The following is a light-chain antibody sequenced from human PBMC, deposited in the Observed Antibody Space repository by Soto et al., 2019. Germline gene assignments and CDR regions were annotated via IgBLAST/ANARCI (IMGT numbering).Light chain of an antibody. J-gene: IGLJ1*01. CDR2: LEGSGSY. V-gene: IGLV4-60*03. CDR1: SGHSSYI. Sequence: QTVVTQSSSASASLGSSVKLTCTLSSGHSSYIIAWHQQQPGKAPRYLMKLEGSGSYNKGSGVPDRFSGSSSGADRCLTISNLQSEDEADYYCETWDSYTRVFGTGTKVTVL. CDR3: ETWDSYTRV.